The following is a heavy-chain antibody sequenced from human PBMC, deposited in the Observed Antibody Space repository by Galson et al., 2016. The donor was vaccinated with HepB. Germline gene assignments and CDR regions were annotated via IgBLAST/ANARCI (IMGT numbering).Heavy chain of an antibody. CDR2: ISWNSGSI. V-gene: IGHV3-9*01. CDR1: GFTFDDYA. Sequence: SLRLSCAASGFTFDDYAMHWVRQAPGKGLEWVSGISWNSGSIGYADSVKGRFTISRDNAKNSLYLQMNSLRAEDTALYYCARDRGGSAGAFNWFDPWGQGTLVTVSS. CDR3: ARDRGGSAGAFNWFDP. D-gene: IGHD3-10*01. J-gene: IGHJ5*02.